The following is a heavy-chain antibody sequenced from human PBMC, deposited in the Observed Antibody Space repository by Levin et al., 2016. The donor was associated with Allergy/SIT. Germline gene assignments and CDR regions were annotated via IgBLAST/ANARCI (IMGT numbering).Heavy chain of an antibody. Sequence: WIRQPPGKGLEWIGYIYYSGSTYYNPSLKSRVTISVDTSKNQFSLKLSSVTAADTAVYYCAKGGYSYGGGFDYWGQGTLVTVSS. V-gene: IGHV4-31*02. J-gene: IGHJ4*02. CDR2: IYYSGST. CDR3: AKGGYSYGGGFDY. D-gene: IGHD5-18*01.